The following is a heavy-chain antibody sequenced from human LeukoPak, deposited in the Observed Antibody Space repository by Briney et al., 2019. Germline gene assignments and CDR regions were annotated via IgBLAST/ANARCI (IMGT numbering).Heavy chain of an antibody. CDR3: ARGLERPFPEDY. D-gene: IGHD1-1*01. Sequence: SVKVSCKASGGTFSSYAISWVRQAPGQGLEWMGGIIPIFGTANYAQKFQGRVTITADESTSTAYMELSSLRSEDTAVYYCARGLERPFPEDYWGQGTLVTVSS. V-gene: IGHV1-69*13. CDR2: IIPIFGTA. CDR1: GGTFSSYA. J-gene: IGHJ4*02.